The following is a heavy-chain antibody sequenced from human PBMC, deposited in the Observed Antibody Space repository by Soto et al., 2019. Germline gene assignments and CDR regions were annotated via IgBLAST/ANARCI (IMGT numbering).Heavy chain of an antibody. J-gene: IGHJ5*02. D-gene: IGHD1-26*01. Sequence: QVQLVQSGGEVKKPGASVKVSCKASGYTFTSYGISWVRQAPGQGLEWMGRISAYNGNTNYAQKHXXRXSMTTDTSTSTAYMELRSLRSDDTAMYYCARVVGALGHWFDPWGQGTLVTVTS. CDR3: ARVVGALGHWFDP. CDR1: GYTFTSYG. CDR2: ISAYNGNT. V-gene: IGHV1-18*01.